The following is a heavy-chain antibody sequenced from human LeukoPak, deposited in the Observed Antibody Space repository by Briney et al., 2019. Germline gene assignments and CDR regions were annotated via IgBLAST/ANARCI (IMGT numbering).Heavy chain of an antibody. CDR3: AREWGFDNSDYHAY. D-gene: IGHD3-22*01. Sequence: PGGSLRLSCAVSGFTVSSSYMSWVRQAPGKGLQWVSIIYNGGDTHYADSVKGRFTISRDNSKNTLYLQMNSLRAEDTAVYYCAREWGFDNSDYHAYWGQGTLVTVSS. CDR2: IYNGGDT. CDR1: GFTVSSSY. J-gene: IGHJ4*02. V-gene: IGHV3-66*01.